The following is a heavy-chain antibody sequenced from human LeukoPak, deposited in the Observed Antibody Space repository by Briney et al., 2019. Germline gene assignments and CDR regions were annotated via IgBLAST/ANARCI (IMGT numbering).Heavy chain of an antibody. D-gene: IGHD4-17*01. Sequence: GGSLRLSCAASGFTFSSYEMNWVRQAPGKGLEWVSYISSSGSTIYYADSVKGRSTISRDNAKNSLYLQMNSLRAEDTTIYYCARSQGGDWYFDLWGRGTLVTVSS. J-gene: IGHJ2*01. CDR1: GFTFSSYE. CDR3: ARSQGGDWYFDL. V-gene: IGHV3-48*03. CDR2: ISSSGSTI.